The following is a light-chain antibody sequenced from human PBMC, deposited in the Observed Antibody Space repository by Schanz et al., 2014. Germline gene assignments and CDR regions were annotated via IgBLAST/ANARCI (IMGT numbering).Light chain of an antibody. CDR2: DVS. V-gene: IGLV2-11*01. Sequence: QSALTQPRSVSGSPGQSVTISCAGTSSDVGGHNYVSWYQQHPVKAPKLIIYDVSVRPSGVPDRFSGSKSGNTASLTISGLQDEDEADYYCCSSAGSYSFLVFGGGTNLTVL. CDR1: SSDVGGHNY. J-gene: IGLJ2*01. CDR3: CSSAGSYSFLV.